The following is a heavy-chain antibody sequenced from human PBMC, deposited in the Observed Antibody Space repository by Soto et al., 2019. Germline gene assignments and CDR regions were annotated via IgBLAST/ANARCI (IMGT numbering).Heavy chain of an antibody. CDR1: GFTFSSYA. Sequence: GGSLRLSCAASGFTFSSYAMSWVRQAPGKGLEWVSAISGSGGSTYYADSVKGRFTISRDNSKNTLYLQMNSLRAEDTAVYYCAKGGGTLWFGGGYFDYWGQGTLVTVSS. V-gene: IGHV3-23*01. CDR2: ISGSGGST. D-gene: IGHD3-10*01. CDR3: AKGGGTLWFGGGYFDY. J-gene: IGHJ4*02.